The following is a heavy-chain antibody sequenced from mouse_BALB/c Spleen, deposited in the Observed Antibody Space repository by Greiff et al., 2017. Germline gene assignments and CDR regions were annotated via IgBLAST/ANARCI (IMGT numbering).Heavy chain of an antibody. J-gene: IGHJ4*01. D-gene: IGHD2-13*01. V-gene: IGHV3-2*02. CDR3: ARGERPDYYAMDY. CDR2: ISYSGST. Sequence: EVKVEESGPGLVKPSQSLSPTCTVTGYSITSDYAWNWIRQFPGNKLEWMGYISYSGSTSYNPSPKSRISITRDTSKNQFFLQLNSVTTEDTATYYCARGERPDYYAMDYWGQGTSVAVSA. CDR1: GYSITSDYA.